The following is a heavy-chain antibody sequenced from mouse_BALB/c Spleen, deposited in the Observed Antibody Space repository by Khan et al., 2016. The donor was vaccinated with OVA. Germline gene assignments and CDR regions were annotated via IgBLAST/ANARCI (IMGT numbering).Heavy chain of an antibody. D-gene: IGHD2-2*01. CDR2: IDPFSGGT. J-gene: IGHJ3*01. V-gene: IGHV1S135*01. CDR1: GYSFTTYY. Sequence: VQLKESGPELMKPGTSVKISCKASGYSFTTYYIHWVMQSHETSLEWIGYIDPFSGGTTYNQKFKGKATLTVDKSSSTAYIHLSNLTSEDSAVYYCTRHGYVAWFTYWGQGTRVTVSA. CDR3: TRHGYVAWFTY.